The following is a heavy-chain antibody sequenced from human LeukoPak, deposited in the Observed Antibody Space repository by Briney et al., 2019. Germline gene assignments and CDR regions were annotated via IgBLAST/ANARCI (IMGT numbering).Heavy chain of an antibody. CDR1: GFSFSRYG. D-gene: IGHD2-15*01. CDR2: ISSSGGYI. Sequence: GGSLRLSCAASGFSFSRYGMNWVRQAPGKGLEWVSSISSSGGYIDYAESVRGRFTIARDNAKNSLYLQMNSLRAEDTAVYYCATCQSAALILDHYYYGMDVWGPGTTVTVS. CDR3: ATCQSAALILDHYYYGMDV. J-gene: IGHJ6*02. V-gene: IGHV3-21*01.